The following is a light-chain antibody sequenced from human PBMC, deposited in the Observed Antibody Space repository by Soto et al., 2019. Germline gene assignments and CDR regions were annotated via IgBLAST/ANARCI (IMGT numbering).Light chain of an antibody. CDR3: AVWDDSLNGNYV. Sequence: QSVLTQPPSASGTPGQRVTISCSGSSSNVGSNAVNWYQQLPGTAPKLLIFYNNQRPSGVPDRFSGSKSGTSASLAISGLLSEDEAEYYCAVWDDSLNGNYVLGAGTKVTVL. CDR2: YNN. V-gene: IGLV1-44*01. CDR1: SSNVGSNA. J-gene: IGLJ1*01.